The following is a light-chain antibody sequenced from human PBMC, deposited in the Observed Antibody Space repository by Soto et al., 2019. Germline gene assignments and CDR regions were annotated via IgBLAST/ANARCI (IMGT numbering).Light chain of an antibody. J-gene: IGLJ1*01. Sequence: QSVLTQPPSVSEAPGQRVTISCTGSSSNIGAGYEAHWYQQVPVTAPKLLIYENNNRPSGVPDRFSGSKSGTSASLAITGLQAEDEADYYCQSYDSSLSGYVCGTGTKVTVL. CDR1: SSNIGAGYE. CDR3: QSYDSSLSGYV. V-gene: IGLV1-40*01. CDR2: ENN.